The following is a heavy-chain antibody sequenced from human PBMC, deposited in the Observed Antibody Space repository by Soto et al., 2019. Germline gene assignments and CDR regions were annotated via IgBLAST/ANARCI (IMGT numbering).Heavy chain of an antibody. V-gene: IGHV3-23*01. CDR2: ISGSGGST. Sequence: GGSLRLSCAASGFTFSSYAMSWVSQAPGKGLEWVSAISGSGGSTYYADSGKGRFTISRDNAKNTLYLQMNSLRAEDTAVYYCAEDPYDYVWGSYFGYFDYWGQGTLVTVSS. CDR3: AEDPYDYVWGSYFGYFDY. CDR1: GFTFSSYA. J-gene: IGHJ4*02. D-gene: IGHD3-16*01.